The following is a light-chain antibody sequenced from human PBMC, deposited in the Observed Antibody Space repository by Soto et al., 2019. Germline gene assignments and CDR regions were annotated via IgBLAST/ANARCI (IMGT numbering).Light chain of an antibody. Sequence: EIVLTQSPATLSLSPGERATLSCRASQSVSSYLAWYQQKPGQAPRLLIYDASNRATGIPARFSGSGSGTDFPLTISSLEPEDLAVYYCQQRSNCSFGPGTKVDIK. CDR3: QQRSNCS. CDR2: DAS. CDR1: QSVSSY. V-gene: IGKV3-11*01. J-gene: IGKJ3*01.